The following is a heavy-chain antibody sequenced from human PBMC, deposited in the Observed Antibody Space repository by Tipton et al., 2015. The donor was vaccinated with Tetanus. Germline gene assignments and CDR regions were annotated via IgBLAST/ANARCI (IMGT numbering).Heavy chain of an antibody. CDR3: ARETYCSGGSCYSASDY. CDR1: GFTFSSYW. CDR2: IKQDGSEK. Sequence: SLRLSCAASGFTFSSYWMSWVRQAPGKGLEWVANIKQDGSEKYYVDSVKGRFTISRDNAKNSLYLQMNSLRAEDTAVYYCARETYCSGGSCYSASDYWGQGTLVTVSS. J-gene: IGHJ4*02. V-gene: IGHV3-7*01. D-gene: IGHD2-15*01.